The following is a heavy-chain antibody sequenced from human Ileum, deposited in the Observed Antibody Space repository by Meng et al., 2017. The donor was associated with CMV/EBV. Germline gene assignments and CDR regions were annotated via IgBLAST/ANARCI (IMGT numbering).Heavy chain of an antibody. D-gene: IGHD1-26*01. J-gene: IGHJ4*02. CDR3: VRGPGASTREGFDY. Sequence: QFQHTQRRAGRVKASVTLSHSCRVSGGSININVWSCIRRSAGQALEWIGRFYSSDTYNCHPSLKSRVTMSLDTSKNQFSLNLWFVTTADTAIYYCVRGPGASTREGFDYWGLGTLVTVSS. CDR2: FYSSDTY. V-gene: IGHV4-4*07. CDR1: GGSININV.